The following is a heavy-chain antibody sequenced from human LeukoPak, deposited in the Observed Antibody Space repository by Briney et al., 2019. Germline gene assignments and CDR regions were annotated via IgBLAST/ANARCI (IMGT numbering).Heavy chain of an antibody. CDR1: GASMISSRYD. D-gene: IGHD4-11*01. CDR2: IYYSGST. J-gene: IGHJ6*02. Sequence: SHTLSLTRTVAGASMISSRYDWGWLRQPPGKGLEWIVNIYYSGSTYSNTSLKSRVTISVDTSKTEFSLKLSSVTAADAAVYYCASLTVSGDYYYCMDVWGQGTTVTVSS. CDR3: ASLTVSGDYYYCMDV. V-gene: IGHV4-39*01.